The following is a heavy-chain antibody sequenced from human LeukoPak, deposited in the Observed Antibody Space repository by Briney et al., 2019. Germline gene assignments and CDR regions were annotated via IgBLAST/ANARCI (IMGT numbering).Heavy chain of an antibody. D-gene: IGHD3-10*01. CDR1: GFTFTSSA. CDR3: AALWFGGNAFDI. V-gene: IGHV1-58*01. J-gene: IGHJ3*02. CDR2: IVVGSGNT. Sequence: SVKVSCKASGFTFTSSAVQWVRQARGQRLEWIGWIVVGSGNTNYAQKFQERVTITRDMSTSTAYMELSSLRSEDTAVYYCAALWFGGNAFDIWGQGTVVTVSS.